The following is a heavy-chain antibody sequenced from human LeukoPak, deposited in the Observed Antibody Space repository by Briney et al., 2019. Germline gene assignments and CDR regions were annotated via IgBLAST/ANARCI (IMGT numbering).Heavy chain of an antibody. V-gene: IGHV3-21*04. CDR3: ANSGVFPHNPLDY. D-gene: IGHD6-19*01. CDR1: GFTFSSYS. Sequence: TGGSLRLSCAASGFTFSSYSMNWVRQAPGKGLEWVSSISSSSSYIYYADSVKGRFTISRDNAKNSLYLQMNSLRAEDTAVYYCANSGVFPHNPLDYWGQGTLVTVSS. CDR2: ISSSSSYI. J-gene: IGHJ4*02.